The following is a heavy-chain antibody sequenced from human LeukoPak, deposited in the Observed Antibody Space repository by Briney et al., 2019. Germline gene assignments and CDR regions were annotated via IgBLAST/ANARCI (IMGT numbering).Heavy chain of an antibody. Sequence: GGSLRLSCAVSGFTFSDFWFHWVRQTPGKGPEWVSRISPDGTAIAYADSVKGRFTVSRDNAMSTLYLQMSSLRAEDTAMYYCARALAGRGCIDYWGQGNLVTVSS. D-gene: IGHD6-19*01. CDR2: ISPDGTAI. J-gene: IGHJ4*02. V-gene: IGHV3-74*01. CDR3: ARALAGRGCIDY. CDR1: GFTFSDFW.